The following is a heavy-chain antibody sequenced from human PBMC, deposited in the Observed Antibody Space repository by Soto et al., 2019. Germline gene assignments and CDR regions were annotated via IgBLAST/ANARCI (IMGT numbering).Heavy chain of an antibody. D-gene: IGHD3-9*01. J-gene: IGHJ1*01. Sequence: QVQLVQSGAEVKKPGSSVKLSCKASGGTFSSYAISWVRQAPGQGLEWMGGIIPIFGTANYAQKFQGRVTITADKSTSTAYMELSSLRSEHTAVYYWARGEEDHDRTGLGYWGQVTLVTVAS. CDR1: GGTFSSYA. CDR2: IIPIFGTA. CDR3: ARGEEDHDRTGLGY. V-gene: IGHV1-69*06.